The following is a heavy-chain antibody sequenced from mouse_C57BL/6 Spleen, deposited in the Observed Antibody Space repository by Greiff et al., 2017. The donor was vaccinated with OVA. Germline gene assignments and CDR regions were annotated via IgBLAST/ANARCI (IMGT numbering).Heavy chain of an antibody. V-gene: IGHV5-9*01. CDR2: ISGGGGNT. CDR1: GFTFSSYT. D-gene: IGHD1-1*01. J-gene: IGHJ4*01. CDR3: ARGAGDSSLYYYAMDY. Sequence: EVQLVESGGGLVKPGGSLKLSCAASGFTFSSYTMSWVRQTPEKRLEWVATISGGGGNTYYPDSVKGRFTISRDNAKNTLYLQMSSLRSEDTALYYCARGAGDSSLYYYAMDYWGQGTSVTVSS.